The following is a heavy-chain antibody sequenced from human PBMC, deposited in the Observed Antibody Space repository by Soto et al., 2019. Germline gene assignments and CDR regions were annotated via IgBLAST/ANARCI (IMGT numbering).Heavy chain of an antibody. CDR3: ARDLLWFGESYTGAWFDP. J-gene: IGHJ5*02. CDR1: GYTFTSYG. V-gene: IGHV1-18*01. D-gene: IGHD3-10*01. Sequence: GASVKVSCKASGYTFTSYGISWVRQAPGQGLEWMGWISAYNGNTNYAQKFQGWVTMTRDTSISTAYMELSRLRSDDTAVYYCARDLLWFGESYTGAWFDPWGQGTLVTVSS. CDR2: ISAYNGNT.